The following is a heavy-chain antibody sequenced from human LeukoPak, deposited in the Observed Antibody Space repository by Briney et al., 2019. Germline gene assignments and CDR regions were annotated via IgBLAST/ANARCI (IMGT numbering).Heavy chain of an antibody. D-gene: IGHD5-18*01. Sequence: ASVKVSCKASGYTFTGYYMHWVRQAPGQGLEWMGWINPNSGGTKYAQKLKGRVTMTRDTSISTAYMELSRLRSDDTAVYYCARVDTAMVAGGGDYWGQGILVTVSS. V-gene: IGHV1-2*02. J-gene: IGHJ4*02. CDR2: INPNSGGT. CDR3: ARVDTAMVAGGGDY. CDR1: GYTFTGYY.